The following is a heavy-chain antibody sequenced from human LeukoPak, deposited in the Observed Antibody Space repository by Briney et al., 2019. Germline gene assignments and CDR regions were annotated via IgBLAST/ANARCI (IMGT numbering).Heavy chain of an antibody. J-gene: IGHJ6*02. D-gene: IGHD1-7*01. Sequence: SETLSLTCTVSSGSMSSYYWSWIRQSPGKGLEWIGYIYYSGSPNYNPSLKTRVTISVDTSKNQFSLKLSSVTAADTAVYYCARDKRNYRSRMDVWGQGTTVTVSS. CDR3: ARDKRNYRSRMDV. V-gene: IGHV4-59*01. CDR1: SGSMSSYY. CDR2: IYYSGSP.